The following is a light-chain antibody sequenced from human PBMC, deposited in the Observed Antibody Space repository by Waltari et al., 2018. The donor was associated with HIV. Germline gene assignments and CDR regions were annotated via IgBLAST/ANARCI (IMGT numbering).Light chain of an antibody. CDR3: AAWDDSLNGAV. V-gene: IGLV1-44*01. CDR1: SSNIGSNT. Sequence: QSVLTQPPSASGTPGQRVTISCSGSSSNIGSNTVNWYQQLPGTAPKLLIYSNNHRPSGVPDRFAGSKSGTSASLAISGLQSEDEADYYCAAWDDSLNGAVFGGGTQLTVL. CDR2: SNN. J-gene: IGLJ7*01.